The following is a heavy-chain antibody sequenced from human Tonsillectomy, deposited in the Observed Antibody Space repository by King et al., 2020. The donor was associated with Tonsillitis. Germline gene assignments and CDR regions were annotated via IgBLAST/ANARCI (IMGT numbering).Heavy chain of an antibody. CDR2: IYHSGSP. CDR1: GGPISSSD. CDR3: ARMWEGGNFIYAAFDI. J-gene: IGHJ3*02. V-gene: IGHV4-59*01. D-gene: IGHD4-23*01. Sequence: VQLQESGPGLVKPSETLSLTCTVSGGPISSSDWSWIRQPPGKGLEWIGNIYHSGSPNYNPSLRNRVTISVDTSKKQFSLNLSSVTAADTAVYYCARMWEGGNFIYAAFDIWGQGTTVTVSS.